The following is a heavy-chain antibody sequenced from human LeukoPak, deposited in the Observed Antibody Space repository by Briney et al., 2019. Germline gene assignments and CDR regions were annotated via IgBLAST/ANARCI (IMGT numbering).Heavy chain of an antibody. Sequence: PSETLSLTRAVYGGSFSGYYWSWIRQPPGKGLEWIGEINHSGSTNYNPSLKSRVTISVDTSKNQFSLKLSSVTAADTAVYYCASYSSSWSASPWFDPWGQGTLVTVSS. CDR1: GGSFSGYY. V-gene: IGHV4-34*01. CDR3: ASYSSSWSASPWFDP. J-gene: IGHJ5*02. D-gene: IGHD6-13*01. CDR2: INHSGST.